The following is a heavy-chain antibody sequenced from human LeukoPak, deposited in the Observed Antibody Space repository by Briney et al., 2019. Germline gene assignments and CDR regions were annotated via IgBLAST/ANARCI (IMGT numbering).Heavy chain of an antibody. CDR2: IYPGDSDT. CDR3: ARITMVRGVITGAFDI. J-gene: IGHJ3*02. V-gene: IGHV5-51*01. CDR1: GYSFTSYW. D-gene: IGHD3-10*01. Sequence: RESLKISCKGSGYSFTSYWIGWVRQMPGKGLEWMGIIYPGDSDTRYSPSFQGQATISADKSISTAYLQWSSLKASDTAMYYCARITMVRGVITGAFDIWGQGTMVTVSS.